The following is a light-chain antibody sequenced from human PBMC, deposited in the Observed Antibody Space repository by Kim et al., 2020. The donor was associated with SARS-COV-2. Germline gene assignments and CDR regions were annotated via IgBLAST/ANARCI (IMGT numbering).Light chain of an antibody. CDR1: QSVLYSSNNKNY. V-gene: IGKV4-1*01. Sequence: ATINCKSSQSVLYSSNNKNYLAWYQQKPGPPPKLLIYWASTRESGVPDRFSGSGSGTDFTLTISSLQAEDVAVYYCQQYYSTLPTFGQGTKVDIK. CDR2: WAS. CDR3: QQYYSTLPT. J-gene: IGKJ1*01.